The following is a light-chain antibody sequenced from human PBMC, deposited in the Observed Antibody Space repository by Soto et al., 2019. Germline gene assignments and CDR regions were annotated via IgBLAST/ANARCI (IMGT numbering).Light chain of an antibody. Sequence: DIQMTQSPSSLSASVGDRVTITCRASQGISNYLAWYQQRPGRVPTLLISAASTLQSGVPSRFSGSGSGTDFTLTITGLQPEEVATYCCERYNDASAFGQGTKVEI. J-gene: IGKJ1*01. CDR1: QGISNY. CDR2: AAS. CDR3: ERYNDASA. V-gene: IGKV1-27*01.